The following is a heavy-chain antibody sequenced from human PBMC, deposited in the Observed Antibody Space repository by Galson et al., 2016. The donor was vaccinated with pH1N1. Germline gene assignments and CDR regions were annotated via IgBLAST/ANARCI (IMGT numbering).Heavy chain of an antibody. V-gene: IGHV3-7*03. D-gene: IGHD3/OR15-3a*01. CDR1: GFTFSSYW. Sequence: SLRLSCAASGFTFSSYWMSWVRQAPGKGLEWVANIKQDGSEKYYVDSVKGRFTISRDTAKNSLFLQMSSLRPDDTAVYYCARVTSGGFGLVIIPFPYYFDYWGQGTLVTVSS. CDR3: ARVTSGGFGLVIIPFPYYFDY. CDR2: IKQDGSEK. J-gene: IGHJ4*02.